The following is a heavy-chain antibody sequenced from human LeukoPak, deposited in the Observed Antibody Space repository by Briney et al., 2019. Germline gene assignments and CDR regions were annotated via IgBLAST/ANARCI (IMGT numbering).Heavy chain of an antibody. CDR3: AKLGGRSGIVDY. Sequence: GGSLRLSCAASGFTFSSHAMSWVRQAPGKGLEWVSAISGSGGSTYYADSVKGRFTISRDKSKNTLYLQMNSLRAADKAVYYCAKLGGRSGIVDYWGQGTLVTVSS. CDR1: GFTFSSHA. CDR2: ISGSGGST. V-gene: IGHV3-23*01. J-gene: IGHJ4*02. D-gene: IGHD1-26*01.